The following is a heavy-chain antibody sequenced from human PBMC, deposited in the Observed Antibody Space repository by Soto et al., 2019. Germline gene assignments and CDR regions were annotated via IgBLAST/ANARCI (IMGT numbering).Heavy chain of an antibody. CDR2: IWYDESNK. Sequence: GGSLRLSCAASGFTFSYYGMHWVHQAPGKGLEWVAIIWYDESNKYYADSVTGRFTISRDNSNNMVYLQMNSLRGDDTAVYYCAKGGSNAAMDVWGQGTTVTVSS. D-gene: IGHD1-26*01. V-gene: IGHV3-30*02. CDR3: AKGGSNAAMDV. CDR1: GFTFSYYG. J-gene: IGHJ6*02.